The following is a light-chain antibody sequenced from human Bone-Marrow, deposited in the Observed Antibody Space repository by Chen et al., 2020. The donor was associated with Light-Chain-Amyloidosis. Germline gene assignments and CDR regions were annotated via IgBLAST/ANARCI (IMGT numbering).Light chain of an antibody. V-gene: IGLV3-25*03. CDR3: QSADSSGTYEVI. J-gene: IGLJ2*01. CDR2: RET. Sequence: SYELTQPPSVSVSPGQTARITCSGDDLPTKYAYWYQQKPGQATVLVINRETEMPSGISERFSGSSSGTTATLTISGVQAEDEADYHCQSADSSGTYEVIFGGGTKLTVL. CDR1: DLPTKY.